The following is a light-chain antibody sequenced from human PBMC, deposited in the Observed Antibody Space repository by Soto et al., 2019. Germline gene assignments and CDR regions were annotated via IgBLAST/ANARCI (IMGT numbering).Light chain of an antibody. CDR3: QQYSNLPPFT. V-gene: IGKV3-15*01. J-gene: IGKJ3*01. Sequence: ETVMTQSPATLSVSPGERVTLSCWAGRSVGSNLAWYQQRPGQPPRLLIYGASTRATGIPAMFSGSGSGAQFTLTISSLQSEDFAVYYCQQYSNLPPFTFGPGTKLDIK. CDR1: RSVGSN. CDR2: GAS.